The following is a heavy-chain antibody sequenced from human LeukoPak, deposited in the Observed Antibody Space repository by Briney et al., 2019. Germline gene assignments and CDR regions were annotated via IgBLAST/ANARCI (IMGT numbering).Heavy chain of an antibody. CDR3: AREKGYDFWSGYYMEYYFDY. D-gene: IGHD3-3*01. J-gene: IGHJ4*02. CDR2: INSDGSSI. V-gene: IGHV3-74*01. Sequence: GGSLRLSCAASGFTFSSHWMHWVRQAPGKGLVWVSRINSDGSSISFADSVKGRFTISRDNAKNTLYLQMNSLRAEDTAVYYCAREKGYDFWSGYYMEYYFDYWGQGTLVTVSS. CDR1: GFTFSSHW.